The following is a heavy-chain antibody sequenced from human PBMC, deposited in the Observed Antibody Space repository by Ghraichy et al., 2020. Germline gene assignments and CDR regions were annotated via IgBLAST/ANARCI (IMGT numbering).Heavy chain of an antibody. CDR2: IYYSGST. D-gene: IGHD4-11*01. Sequence: SETLSLTCTVSGGSISSYYWSWIRQPPGKGLEWIGYIYYSGSTNYNPSLKSRVTISVDTSKNQFSLKLSSVTAADTAVYYCARILTTEYANYYYYYGMDVWGQGTTVTVSS. J-gene: IGHJ6*02. CDR1: GGSISSYY. CDR3: ARILTTEYANYYYYYGMDV. V-gene: IGHV4-59*01.